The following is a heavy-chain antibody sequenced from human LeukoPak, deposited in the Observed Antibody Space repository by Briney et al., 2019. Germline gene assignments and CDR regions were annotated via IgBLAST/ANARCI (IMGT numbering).Heavy chain of an antibody. J-gene: IGHJ4*02. D-gene: IGHD6-13*01. CDR2: INPNSGGT. Sequence: GASVKVSCKASGYTFATCDINWVRQATGQGLEWMGRINPNSGGTNYAQKFQGRVTMTRDTSISTAYMELSRLRSDDTAVYYCARDEGSSPGDYWGQGTLVTVSS. V-gene: IGHV1-2*06. CDR1: GYTFATCD. CDR3: ARDEGSSPGDY.